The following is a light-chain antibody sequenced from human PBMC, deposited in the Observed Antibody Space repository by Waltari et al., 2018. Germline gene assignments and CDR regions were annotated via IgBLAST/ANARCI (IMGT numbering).Light chain of an antibody. J-gene: IGKJ2*01. CDR3: QQYYSYPYT. CDR2: KAS. Sequence: DIQMTQSPSTLSASVGDRVTITCRASQSISNWLAWYQQTPGTAPKLLIYKASTLESGVPSKFSGSGSGTEFTLTISSLQPDDFATYYCQQYYSYPYTFGQGTKLEIK. CDR1: QSISNW. V-gene: IGKV1-5*03.